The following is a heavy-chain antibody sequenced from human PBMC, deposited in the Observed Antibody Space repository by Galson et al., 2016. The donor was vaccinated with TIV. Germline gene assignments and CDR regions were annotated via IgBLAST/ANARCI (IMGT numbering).Heavy chain of an antibody. D-gene: IGHD3-10*01. CDR1: GFTFDDHG. CDR3: ARLNGDTAYYFYIDV. V-gene: IGHV3-20*04. Sequence: SLRLSCAASGFTFDDHGMSWVRQAPGKGLEWVSGINWNGGGTAYADSVKGRFTISRDNAKNSLYLQMNSLRVEDTALNYCARLNGDTAYYFYIDVWGKGTTVTVS. CDR2: INWNGGGT. J-gene: IGHJ6*03.